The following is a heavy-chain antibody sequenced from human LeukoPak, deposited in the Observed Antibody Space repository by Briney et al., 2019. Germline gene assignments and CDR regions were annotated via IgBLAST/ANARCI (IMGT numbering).Heavy chain of an antibody. CDR3: ARARRGYSYGLGN. Sequence: SETLSLTCAVYGGSFSGYYWSWIRQPPGKGLEWIGEISHSGSTNYNPSLKSRVTISVDTSKNQFSLKLSSVTAADTAVYYCARARRGYSYGLGNWGQGTLVTVSS. CDR2: ISHSGST. CDR1: GGSFSGYY. V-gene: IGHV4-34*01. D-gene: IGHD5-18*01. J-gene: IGHJ4*02.